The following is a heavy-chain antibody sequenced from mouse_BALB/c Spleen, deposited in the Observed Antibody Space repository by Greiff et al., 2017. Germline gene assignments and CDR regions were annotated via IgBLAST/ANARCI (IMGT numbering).Heavy chain of an antibody. J-gene: IGHJ4*01. CDR1: GFNIKVTY. CDR3: AYYYGSSHYYAMDY. D-gene: IGHD1-1*01. CDR2: IDPANGNT. Sequence: VQLQQSGAELVKPGASVKLSCTASGFNIKVTYMHWVKQRPEQGLEWIGRIDPANGNTKYDPKFQGKATITADTSSNTAYLQLSSLTSEDTAVYYCAYYYGSSHYYAMDYWGQGTSVTVSS. V-gene: IGHV14-3*02.